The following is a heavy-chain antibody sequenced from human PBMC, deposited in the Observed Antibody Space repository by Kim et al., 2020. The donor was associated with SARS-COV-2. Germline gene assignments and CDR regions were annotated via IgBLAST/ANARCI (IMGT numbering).Heavy chain of an antibody. Sequence: GGSLRLSCAASGFTFSSHWLTWVRQAPGKGPEWVANINQDGRDKYYVDSVKGRFTTSRDNAKNSMYLQMNRLRAEDTAVYYSTRNLRNKGWGQGTLINV. V-gene: IGHV3-7*01. CDR1: GFTFSSHW. CDR3: TRNLRNKG. CDR2: INQDGRDK. J-gene: IGHJ1*01.